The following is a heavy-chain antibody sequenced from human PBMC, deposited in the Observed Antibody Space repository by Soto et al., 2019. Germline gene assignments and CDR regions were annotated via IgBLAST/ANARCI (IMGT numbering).Heavy chain of an antibody. D-gene: IGHD3-10*01. Sequence: QLLESGGGLVQPGESLRLSCAASGFTFSSYAMSWVRQAPGKGLEWVSAISDTGGITYSADSVKGRFTISRDRSKNTLYLQMNSLRAEDTAIYYCARRRDESGSYFDCWGQGTLVTVSS. V-gene: IGHV3-23*01. CDR2: ISDTGGIT. J-gene: IGHJ4*02. CDR1: GFTFSSYA. CDR3: ARRRDESGSYFDC.